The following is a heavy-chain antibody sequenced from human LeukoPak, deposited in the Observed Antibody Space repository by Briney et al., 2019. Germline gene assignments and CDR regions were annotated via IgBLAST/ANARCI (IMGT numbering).Heavy chain of an antibody. CDR3: ARDKTMVRGVFGY. J-gene: IGHJ4*02. Sequence: ASVKVSCKASGYTLTGYYMHWVRQAPGQGLEWMGWISAYNGNTNYAQKLQGRVTMTTDTSTSTAYMELRSLRSDDTAVYYCARDKTMVRGVFGYWGQGTLVTVSS. D-gene: IGHD3-10*01. CDR1: GYTLTGYY. V-gene: IGHV1-18*04. CDR2: ISAYNGNT.